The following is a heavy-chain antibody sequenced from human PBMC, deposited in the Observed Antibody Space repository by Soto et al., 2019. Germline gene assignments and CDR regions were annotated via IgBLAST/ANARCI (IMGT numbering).Heavy chain of an antibody. J-gene: IGHJ4*02. V-gene: IGHV1-69*01. Sequence: QVQLVQSGAEVKKPGSSVKVSCKASGGTFSSYAISWVRQAPGQGLAWMGGIIPIFGTANYAQKFQGRVTITADESTSTAYMELSSLRSEDTAVYYCARDQLSGIAAAGYFDYWGQGTLVTVSS. CDR1: GGTFSSYA. D-gene: IGHD6-13*01. CDR2: IIPIFGTA. CDR3: ARDQLSGIAAAGYFDY.